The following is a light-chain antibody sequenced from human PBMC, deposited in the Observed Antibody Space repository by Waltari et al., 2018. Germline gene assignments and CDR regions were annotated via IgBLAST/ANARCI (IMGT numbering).Light chain of an antibody. CDR2: EVT. J-gene: IGLJ2*01. V-gene: IGLV2-8*01. CDR1: SSDVGGYEY. Sequence: QSALTQPPSASGSPGQSVTISCTGTSSDVGGYEYVSWYHHHPGKAPKLIVYEVTQRPSGVPDRFSGSKSGNTASLTVSGLQAEDEAEYYCSSYARGNAVVFGGGTRLTVL. CDR3: SSYARGNAVV.